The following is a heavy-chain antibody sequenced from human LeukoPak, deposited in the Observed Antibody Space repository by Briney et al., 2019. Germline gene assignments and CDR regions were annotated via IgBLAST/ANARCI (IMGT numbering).Heavy chain of an antibody. CDR1: GGSISSGDYY. CDR2: IYYSGST. D-gene: IGHD2-15*01. CDR3: ARDAGSHHDAFDI. V-gene: IGHV4-30-4*01. Sequence: SQTLSLTCTVSGGSISSGDYYWSWIRRLPGKGLEWIGYIYYSGSTYYNPSLKSRVTISVDTSKNQFSLKLSSVTAADTAVYYCARDAGSHHDAFDIWGQGTMVTVSS. J-gene: IGHJ3*02.